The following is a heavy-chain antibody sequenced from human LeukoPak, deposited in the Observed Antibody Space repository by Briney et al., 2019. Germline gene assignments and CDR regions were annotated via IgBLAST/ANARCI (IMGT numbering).Heavy chain of an antibody. Sequence: GGSLRLSCAASGFTFSSYWMHWVRQAPGKGLVWVSRINSDGSSTSYADSVKGRFTTSRDNAKNSLYLQMNSLRAEDTALYYCAKGGYTAAAGTIAYWGQGTLVTVSS. CDR1: GFTFSSYW. J-gene: IGHJ4*02. V-gene: IGHV3-74*01. D-gene: IGHD6-13*01. CDR2: INSDGSST. CDR3: AKGGYTAAAGTIAY.